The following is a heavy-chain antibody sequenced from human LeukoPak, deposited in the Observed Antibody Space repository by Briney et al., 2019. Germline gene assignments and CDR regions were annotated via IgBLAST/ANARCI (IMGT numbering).Heavy chain of an antibody. D-gene: IGHD2-15*01. CDR2: MNQDGSEI. J-gene: IGHJ4*02. CDR1: GFTFSRYW. CDR3: VVGGSPGY. Sequence: PGGSLRLSCVGSGFTFSRYWLNWVRQAPGKGLEWVANMNQDGSEIYYLDSVKGRFTISRDNAKNSVYLQMNGLKAEDTAVYYCVVGGSPGYWGQGTLVTVSS. V-gene: IGHV3-7*01.